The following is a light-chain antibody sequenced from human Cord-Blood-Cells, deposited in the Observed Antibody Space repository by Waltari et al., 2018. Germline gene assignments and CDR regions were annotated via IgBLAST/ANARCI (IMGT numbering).Light chain of an antibody. Sequence: DIQMTQSPSSLSASVGGRVTITCQASQDISHYLNWYQQKPGKAPKLLIYDASNLETGVPSRFSGSGSGTDFTFTISSLQPEDIATYYCQQYDNLPITVGQGTRLEIK. CDR2: DAS. CDR1: QDISHY. CDR3: QQYDNLPIT. V-gene: IGKV1-33*01. J-gene: IGKJ5*01.